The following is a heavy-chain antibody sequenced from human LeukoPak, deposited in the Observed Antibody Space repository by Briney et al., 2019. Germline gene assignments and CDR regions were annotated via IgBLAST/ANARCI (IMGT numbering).Heavy chain of an antibody. V-gene: IGHV4-34*01. CDR1: GGSFSGYY. CDR2: INHSGST. CDR3: ASRRIGGVPFDY. J-gene: IGHJ4*02. Sequence: PSETLSLTCAVYGGSFSGYYWSWIRQPPGKGLEWIGEINHSGSTNYNPSLKSRVTISVYTSKNQFSLKLSSVTAADTAVYYCASRRIGGVPFDYWGQGTLVTVSS. D-gene: IGHD3-10*01.